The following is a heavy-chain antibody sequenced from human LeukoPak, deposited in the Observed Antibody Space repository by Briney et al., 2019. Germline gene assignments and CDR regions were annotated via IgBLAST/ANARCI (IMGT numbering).Heavy chain of an antibody. V-gene: IGHV4-39*07. CDR1: GASISSTTYY. CDR3: ASGYSYGFDY. D-gene: IGHD5-18*01. Sequence: SETLSLTCTVSGASISSTTYYWGWIRQPPRKGLEWIASIYYSGSTYYNPSLKSRVTISVDTSKNQFSLKLSSVTAADTAVYYCASGYSYGFDYWGQGTLVTVSS. J-gene: IGHJ4*02. CDR2: IYYSGST.